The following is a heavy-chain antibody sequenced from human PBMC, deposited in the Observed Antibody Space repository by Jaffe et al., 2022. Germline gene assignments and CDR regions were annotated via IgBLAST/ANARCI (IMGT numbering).Heavy chain of an antibody. CDR2: IYHSGST. V-gene: IGHV4-4*02. CDR1: GGSISSSNW. Sequence: QVQLQESGPGLVKPSGTLSLTCAVSGGSISSSNWWSWVRQPPGKGLEWIGEIYHSGSTNYNPSLKSRVTISVDKSKNQFSLKLSSVTAADTAVYYCARSVVAATPPYYYYYYYMDVWGKGTTVTVSS. CDR3: ARSVVAATPPYYYYYYYMDV. J-gene: IGHJ6*03. D-gene: IGHD2-15*01.